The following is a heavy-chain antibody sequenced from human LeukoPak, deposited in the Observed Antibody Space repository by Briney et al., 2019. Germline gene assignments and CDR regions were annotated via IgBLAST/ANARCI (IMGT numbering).Heavy chain of an antibody. J-gene: IGHJ4*02. D-gene: IGHD6-19*01. V-gene: IGHV3-23*01. CDR2: THGGGGSV. CDR3: AKDRLPDSGWSLDY. CDR1: GFTFREYT. Sequence: GGSLRLSCTASGFTFREYTMNWVRQAPGKGLEWVSATHGGGGSVYYADSVKGRFTISRDNSKNTVYLQMNSLRAEDTAVYYCAKDRLPDSGWSLDYWGQGTLVIVSS.